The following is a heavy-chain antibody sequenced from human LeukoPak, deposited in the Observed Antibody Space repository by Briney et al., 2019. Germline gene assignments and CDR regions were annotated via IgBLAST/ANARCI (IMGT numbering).Heavy chain of an antibody. CDR1: GFTISASS. CDR2: IRSKANRYAT. J-gene: IGHJ5*02. D-gene: IGHD3-10*01. CDR3: TRMSRWFGEHDH. V-gene: IGHV3-73*01. Sequence: GGSPRLSCAASGFTISASSMHWVRQASGKGLEWVGRIRSKANRYATTYGATVNGTFIISRDDSKNTAYLQMNNLKIEDTAVYYCTRMSRWFGEHDHWGQGTLVTVSS.